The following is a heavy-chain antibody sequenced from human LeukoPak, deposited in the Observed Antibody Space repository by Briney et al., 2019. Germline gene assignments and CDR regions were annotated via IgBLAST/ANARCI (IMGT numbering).Heavy chain of an antibody. CDR2: VTVYNAYT. D-gene: IGHD3-22*01. CDR3: ARGHTYYYDSSGYYAFDY. V-gene: IGHV1-18*04. CDR1: GYTFSNYG. Sequence: ASVKVSCKASGYTFSNYGISWVRQAPGQGLEWMGWVTVYNAYTNYAQQLQGRVTMTTDTSTSIAYMELRSLRSDDTAVYYCARGHTYYYDSSGYYAFDYWGQGTLVTVSS. J-gene: IGHJ4*02.